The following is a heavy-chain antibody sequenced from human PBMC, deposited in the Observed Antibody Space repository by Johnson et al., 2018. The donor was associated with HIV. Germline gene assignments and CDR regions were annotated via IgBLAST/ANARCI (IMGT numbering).Heavy chain of an antibody. CDR2: IYSGGST. CDR1: GFTFDDYA. D-gene: IGHD3-22*01. J-gene: IGHJ3*02. Sequence: EVQLVESGGGLVQPGRSLRLSCAASGFTFDDYAMHWVRQAPGKGLEWVSIIYSGGSTYYTRSVKGRFTISRDNSKNTVYLQMNSLRPEDTAVYYCSSPWYYDMYAFDIWGQGTLVTVSS. V-gene: IGHV3-66*02. CDR3: SSPWYYDMYAFDI.